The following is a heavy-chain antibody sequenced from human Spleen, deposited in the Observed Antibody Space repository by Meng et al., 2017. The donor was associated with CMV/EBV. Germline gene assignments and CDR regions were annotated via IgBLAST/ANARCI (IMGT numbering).Heavy chain of an antibody. J-gene: IGHJ3*02. CDR3: AKDSSGYYSHGTAFDI. V-gene: IGHV3-23*01. CDR1: GFTFSSYA. Sequence: GESLKISCAASGFTFSSYAMSWVRQAPGKGLEWVSGISGGGGSTYYADSVKGRFTISRDNSKSTLYLQMNSLRAEDTAVYYCAKDSSGYYSHGTAFDIWGQGTMVTVSS. CDR2: ISGGGGST. D-gene: IGHD3-22*01.